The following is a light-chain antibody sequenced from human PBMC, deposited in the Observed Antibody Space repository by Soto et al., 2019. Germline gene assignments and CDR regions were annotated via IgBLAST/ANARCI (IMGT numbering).Light chain of an antibody. CDR2: EES. Sequence: DIHLTQSPSSLSASVGDRVTITCRASQAMTNNLAWYQQKPGNPPKLLIYEESTLHSGVPSRFSGRKVGTQFILTIDSLQPEDFATYYCQQVKSYPRTFGGGTKVEIK. V-gene: IGKV1-9*01. CDR3: QQVKSYPRT. J-gene: IGKJ4*01. CDR1: QAMTNN.